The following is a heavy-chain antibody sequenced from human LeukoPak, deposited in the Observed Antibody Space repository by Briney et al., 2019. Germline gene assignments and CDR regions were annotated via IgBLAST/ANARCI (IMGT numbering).Heavy chain of an antibody. CDR3: ARAGPDYYYYGMDV. Sequence: ASVKVSCKASGYTFTGYYMHWVRQAPGQGLEWMGWINPNSGGTNYAQKFQGRVTMTRDTSISTAYMELSRLRSDDTAVYYCARAGPDYYYYGMDVWGQGTTVTVSS. J-gene: IGHJ6*02. CDR1: GYTFTGYY. V-gene: IGHV1-2*02. CDR2: INPNSGGT.